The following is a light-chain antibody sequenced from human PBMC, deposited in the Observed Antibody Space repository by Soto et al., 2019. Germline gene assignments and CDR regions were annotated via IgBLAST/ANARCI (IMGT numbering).Light chain of an antibody. CDR1: SSDVGSYNL. Sequence: QSALTQPASVSGSPGQSITISCTGTSSDVGSYNLVSWYQQHPGKAPKLMIYEDSERPSGVSNRFSGSKSGNTASLTISGLQAEDEADYYCCSYAGSRNVFGTGTKVTV. V-gene: IGLV2-23*02. CDR2: EDS. CDR3: CSYAGSRNV. J-gene: IGLJ1*01.